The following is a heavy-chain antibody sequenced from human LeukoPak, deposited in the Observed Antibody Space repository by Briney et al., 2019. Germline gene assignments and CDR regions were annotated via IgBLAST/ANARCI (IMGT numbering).Heavy chain of an antibody. CDR3: ARDAYYYDSSGYYILDY. CDR2: IYSSGST. D-gene: IGHD3-22*01. CDR1: GGTISDYY. J-gene: IGHJ4*02. Sequence: PSETLSLTCSVSGGTISDYYWTWIRQPAGKGLEWIGRIYSSGSTYYNPSLKSRVTMSLDTSKNQFSLKLSSVTAADTAVYYCARDAYYYDSSGYYILDYWGQGTLVTVSS. V-gene: IGHV4-4*07.